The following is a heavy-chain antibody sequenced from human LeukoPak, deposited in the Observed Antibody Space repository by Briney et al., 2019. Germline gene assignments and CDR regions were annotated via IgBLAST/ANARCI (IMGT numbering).Heavy chain of an antibody. CDR2: IYYSGST. CDR1: GGSVGSGSYY. Sequence: SETLSLTCTVSGGSVGSGSYYWSWIRQPPGEGLEWIGYIYYSGSTNYNPSLKSRVTISVDTSKNQFSLKLSSVTAADTAVYYCAREIGSSWYERYYHYYYGMDVWGQGTTVTVSS. V-gene: IGHV4-61*01. D-gene: IGHD6-13*01. J-gene: IGHJ6*02. CDR3: AREIGSSWYERYYHYYYGMDV.